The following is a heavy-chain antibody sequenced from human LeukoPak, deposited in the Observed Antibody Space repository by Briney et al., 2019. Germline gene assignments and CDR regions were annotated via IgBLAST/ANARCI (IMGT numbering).Heavy chain of an antibody. CDR3: AGRGSGSYFDY. Sequence: PGGSLRLSCTSSGFTFNDYFMSWIRQAPGKGLEWVSYISISGTTIYYADSVKGRFTISRDNAKNTLYLQMNSLRAEDTAVYYCAGRGSGSYFDYWGQGTLVTVSS. D-gene: IGHD3-10*01. CDR2: ISISGTTI. J-gene: IGHJ4*02. CDR1: GFTFNDYF. V-gene: IGHV3-11*01.